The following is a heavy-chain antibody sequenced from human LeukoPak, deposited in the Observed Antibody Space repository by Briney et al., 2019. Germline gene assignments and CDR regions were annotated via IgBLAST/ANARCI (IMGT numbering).Heavy chain of an antibody. CDR3: ARVTIFGVVIGCFDY. CDR2: IIPIFGTA. Sequence: SVKVSCNASGGTFSSYAISWVRQAPGQGLEWMGGIIPIFGTANYAQKFQGRVTITADESTSTAYMELSSLRSEDTAVYYCARVTIFGVVIGCFDYWGQGTLVTVSS. J-gene: IGHJ4*02. V-gene: IGHV1-69*01. CDR1: GGTFSSYA. D-gene: IGHD3-3*01.